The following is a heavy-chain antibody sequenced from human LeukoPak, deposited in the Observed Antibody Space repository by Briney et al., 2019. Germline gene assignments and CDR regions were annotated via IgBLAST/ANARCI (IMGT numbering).Heavy chain of an antibody. CDR3: ARCPITMVRGVLIGFDY. CDR2: IYYSGST. D-gene: IGHD3-10*01. V-gene: IGHV4-61*01. CDR1: GVSISSGSYY. Sequence: SETLSLTCTVSGVSISSGSYYWSWIRQPPGKGLEWIGYIYYSGSTNYNPSLKSRVTISVDTSKNQFSLKLSSVTAADTAVYYCARCPITMVRGVLIGFDYWGQGTLVTVSS. J-gene: IGHJ4*02.